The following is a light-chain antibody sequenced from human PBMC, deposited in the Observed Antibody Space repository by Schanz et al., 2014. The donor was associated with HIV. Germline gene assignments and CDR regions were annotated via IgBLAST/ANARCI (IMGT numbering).Light chain of an antibody. CDR2: GAS. CDR1: QSVSSN. V-gene: IGKV3-15*01. Sequence: EIVLTQSPGILSLSPGERATLSCRASQSVSSNLAWYQQKPGQAPRLLIYGASTRATGIPARFSGSGSGTEFTLTISSLQSEDFAVYYCQQYGSSPTFGQGTKVEIK. CDR3: QQYGSSPT. J-gene: IGKJ1*01.